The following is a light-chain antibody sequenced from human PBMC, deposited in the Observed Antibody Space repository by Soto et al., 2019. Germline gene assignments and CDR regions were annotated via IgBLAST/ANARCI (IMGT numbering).Light chain of an antibody. J-gene: IGLJ2*01. CDR3: CSYAGSNTLI. V-gene: IGLV2-8*01. Sequence: QSALTQPPSASGSPGQSVTISCTGTSSDVGIFNYVSWYQQYPDQAPKLLIFEVNKRPSGVPDRFSASKSGNTASLTVSGLQAEDEADYYCCSYAGSNTLIFGGGTQLTVL. CDR1: SSDVGIFNY. CDR2: EVN.